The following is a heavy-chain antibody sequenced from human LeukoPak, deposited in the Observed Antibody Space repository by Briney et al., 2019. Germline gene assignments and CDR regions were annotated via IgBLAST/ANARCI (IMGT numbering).Heavy chain of an antibody. V-gene: IGHV4-39*01. D-gene: IGHD4-17*01. J-gene: IGHJ5*02. Sequence: SETLSLTCSVSGGSISSSTYYWGWIRQPPGKGLEWIGSIYYSGSTYYNPSLKSRVTMSVDTSKNQFSLKLSSVTAADTAVYYCARSRSTTGWFDPWGQGTLVTVSS. CDR2: IYYSGST. CDR1: GGSISSSTYY. CDR3: ARSRSTTGWFDP.